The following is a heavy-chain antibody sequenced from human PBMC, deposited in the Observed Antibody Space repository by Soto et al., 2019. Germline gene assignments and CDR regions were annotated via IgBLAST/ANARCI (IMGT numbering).Heavy chain of an antibody. CDR1: GFTFSSYA. CDR2: ISYDGSNK. CDR3: ARAKMEEVVTTLWYYGMDV. Sequence: QVQLVESGGGVVQPGRSLRLSCAASGFTFSSYAMHWVRQAPGKGLEWVAVISYDGSNKYYADSVKGRFTISIDNSKNPLYLQMNSLRAEDTAVYYCARAKMEEVVTTLWYYGMDVWGQGTTVTVSS. J-gene: IGHJ6*02. D-gene: IGHD3-22*01. V-gene: IGHV3-30-3*01.